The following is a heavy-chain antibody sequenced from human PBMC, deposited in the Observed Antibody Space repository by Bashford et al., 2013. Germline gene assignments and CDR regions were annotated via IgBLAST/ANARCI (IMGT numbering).Heavy chain of an antibody. CDR3: AREGWEHHAFDI. V-gene: IGHV1-69*06. Sequence: SVKVSCKASGGTFSSYAISWVRQAPGQGLEWMGGIIPIFGTANYAQKFQGRVTITADKSTSTAYMELSSLRSEDTAVYYCAREGWEHHAFDIWGQGTMVTVSS. CDR2: IIPIFGTA. J-gene: IGHJ3*02. D-gene: IGHD1-26*01. CDR1: GGTFSSYA.